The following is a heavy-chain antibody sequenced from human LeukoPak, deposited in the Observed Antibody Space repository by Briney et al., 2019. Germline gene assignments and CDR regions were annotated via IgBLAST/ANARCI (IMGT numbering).Heavy chain of an antibody. CDR2: ISSNGGST. CDR3: ARVGCTGGSCRPYHYYGMDV. Sequence: GGSLRLSCAASGFTFSSYAMHWVRQAPGKGLEYVSAISSNGGSTYYANSVKGRFTISRDNSKNTLYLQMNSLRVEDTAVYYCARVGCTGGSCRPYHYYGMDVWGQGTTVTVSS. V-gene: IGHV3-64*01. D-gene: IGHD2-15*01. CDR1: GFTFSSYA. J-gene: IGHJ6*02.